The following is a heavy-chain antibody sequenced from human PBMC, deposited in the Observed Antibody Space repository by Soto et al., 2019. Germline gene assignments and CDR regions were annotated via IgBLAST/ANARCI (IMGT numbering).Heavy chain of an antibody. J-gene: IGHJ3*02. CDR2: IKQDGSEK. CDR1: GFTFSSYW. V-gene: IGHV3-7*05. CDR3: ARDSSTVISAFDI. Sequence: GGSLRLSCAASGFTFSSYWMSWVRQAPGKGLEWVANIKQDGSEKYYVDSVKGRFTISRDNAKNSLYLQMNSLRAEDTAVYYCARDSSTVISAFDIWGQGTMVTVSS. D-gene: IGHD4-4*01.